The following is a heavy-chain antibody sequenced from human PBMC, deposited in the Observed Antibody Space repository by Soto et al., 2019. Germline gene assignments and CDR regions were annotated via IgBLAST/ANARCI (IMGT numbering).Heavy chain of an antibody. Sequence: GASVKVSCKASGYAFTDNGITWVRQAPGQGLEWMGWISCYNGDTKYAQKLQGRVTMTTDTSTSTAFMELRDLRADDTAVYFCARASISGNYWHFYWGQGTLVTVSS. CDR2: ISCYNGDT. CDR3: ARASISGNYWHFY. D-gene: IGHD3-10*01. CDR1: GYAFTDNG. V-gene: IGHV1-18*01. J-gene: IGHJ4*02.